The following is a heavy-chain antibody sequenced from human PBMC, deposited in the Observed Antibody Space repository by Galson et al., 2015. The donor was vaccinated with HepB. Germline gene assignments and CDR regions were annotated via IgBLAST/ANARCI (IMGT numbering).Heavy chain of an antibody. D-gene: IGHD3-10*01. J-gene: IGHJ4*02. CDR3: ARDSTSYSYLDS. Sequence: PALVKPTQTLTLTCTFSGFSFTPTGVGVSWFRQPPGKALEWLAVIYWDDDKRYSPSLKSRLTVTKDTSRNPVVLTMTNMDPVDTATYFCARDSTSYSYLDSWGLGTLVTVSS. CDR1: GFSFTPTGVG. V-gene: IGHV2-5*02. CDR2: IYWDDDK.